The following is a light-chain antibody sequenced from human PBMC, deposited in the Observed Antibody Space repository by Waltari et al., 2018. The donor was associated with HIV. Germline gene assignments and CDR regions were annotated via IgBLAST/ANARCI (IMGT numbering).Light chain of an antibody. CDR1: KIGSKS. CDR2: DDS. Sequence: SYVLTQPPSVSVAPGQTARITRGGNKIGSKSVHWYQQKTGQAPVLVVYDDSDRPSGIPERFSGSNSGNTATLTISRVEAGDEADYYCQVWDSSSDHVVFGGGTKVTVL. V-gene: IGLV3-21*02. J-gene: IGLJ2*01. CDR3: QVWDSSSDHVV.